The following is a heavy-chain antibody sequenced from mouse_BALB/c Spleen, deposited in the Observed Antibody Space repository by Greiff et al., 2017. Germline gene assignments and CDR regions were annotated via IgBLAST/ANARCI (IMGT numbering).Heavy chain of an antibody. CDR2: IDPANGNT. J-gene: IGHJ4*01. CDR1: GFNIKDTY. Sequence: EVQLQQSGAELVKPGASVKLSCTASGFNIKDTYMHWVKQRPEQGLEWIGRIDPANGNTKYDPKFQGKATITADTSSNTAYLQLSSLTSEDTAVYYCARGFHYYGSSTRAMDYWGQGTSVTVSS. D-gene: IGHD1-1*01. V-gene: IGHV14-3*02. CDR3: ARGFHYYGSSTRAMDY.